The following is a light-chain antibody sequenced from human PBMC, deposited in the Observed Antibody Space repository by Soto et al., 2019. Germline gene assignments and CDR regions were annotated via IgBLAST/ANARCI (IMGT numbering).Light chain of an antibody. Sequence: DIQMTRSPSSLSAFVGDRVTIICRASQSISKSLDWYQQKPGKVPKLLSYAASTLQSGVPSRFSGSGSGTHFTLTISSLQPEDVSTYYCQKYNGAPLTFGQGTKVEI. CDR2: AAS. CDR1: QSISKS. CDR3: QKYNGAPLT. J-gene: IGKJ1*01. V-gene: IGKV1-27*01.